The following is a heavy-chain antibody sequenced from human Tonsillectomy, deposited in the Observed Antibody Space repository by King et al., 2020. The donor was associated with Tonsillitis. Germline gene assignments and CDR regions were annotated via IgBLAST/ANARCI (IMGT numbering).Heavy chain of an antibody. CDR2: IFHSGST. CDR3: ASSPTPYYFDF. V-gene: IGHV4-4*02. Sequence: VQLQESGPRLVKPSGTLSLTCAVSGGSVSSINWWSWFRQPPGKGLEWIGEIFHSGSTYYNPSLERRVTISVDKSKNQFPLKLTSVTAADTAVYYLASSPTPYYFDFWGRGTLVTVSS. D-gene: IGHD6-6*01. J-gene: IGHJ4*02. CDR1: GGSVSSINW.